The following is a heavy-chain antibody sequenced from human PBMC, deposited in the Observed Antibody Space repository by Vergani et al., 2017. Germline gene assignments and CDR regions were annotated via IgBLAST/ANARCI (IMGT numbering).Heavy chain of an antibody. CDR3: AKARDPNCKGGNCYSYYYGLDL. CDR2: ISGSGGNT. CDR1: GFSFRGYA. Sequence: VHLVESGGGVVQPGRSLTLSCVASGFSFRGYAMTWVRLAPGKGLQWVSAISGSGGNTFYTDSVKGRFTISRDNSKDTLYLQMNSLRVEDTAIYYCAKARDPNCKGGNCYSYYYGLDLWGQGTTVTVSS. V-gene: IGHV3-23*04. J-gene: IGHJ6*02. D-gene: IGHD2-21*01.